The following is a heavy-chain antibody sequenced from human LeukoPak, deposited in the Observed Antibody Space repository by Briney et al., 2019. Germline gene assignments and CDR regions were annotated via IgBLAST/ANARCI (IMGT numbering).Heavy chain of an antibody. Sequence: GGSLRLSCAASGFPFSRYWLSWVRQAPGKGLEWVANIKQDGSEKYYVDSVKGRFTISRDNAKNSLYLRMNSLRVEDTAVYYCARGWELDPWGQGTLVTVSS. D-gene: IGHD1-26*01. V-gene: IGHV3-7*05. CDR1: GFPFSRYW. CDR3: ARGWELDP. CDR2: IKQDGSEK. J-gene: IGHJ5*02.